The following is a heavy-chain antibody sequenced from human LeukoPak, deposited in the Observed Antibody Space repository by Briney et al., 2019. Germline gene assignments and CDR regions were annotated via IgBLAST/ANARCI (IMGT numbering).Heavy chain of an antibody. D-gene: IGHD3-22*01. V-gene: IGHV4-61*08. CDR3: ARAPDYYDSSGYPYGMDV. Sequence: SETLSLTCTVSGGSISSGGYYWSWIRQHPGKGLEWIGYIYYSGSTNYNPSLKSRVTISVDTSKNQFSLKLSSVTAADTAVYYCARAPDYYDSSGYPYGMDVWGQGTTVTVSS. CDR2: IYYSGST. J-gene: IGHJ6*02. CDR1: GGSISSGGYY.